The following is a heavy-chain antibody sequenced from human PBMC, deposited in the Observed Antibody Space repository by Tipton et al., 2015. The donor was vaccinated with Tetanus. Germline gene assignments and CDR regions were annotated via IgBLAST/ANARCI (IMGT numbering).Heavy chain of an antibody. V-gene: IGHV4-4*07. Sequence: TLSLTCTVSGGSLNTFYWNWIRQPDGKGLEWIGRVYSSGSTNYNPSLKSRVTMSIDASKYQFSLELTSVTAADTAVYYCARDFRERSGTYYSYYYTMDVWGQGTTVTVSS. J-gene: IGHJ6*02. CDR2: VYSSGST. CDR1: GGSLNTFY. D-gene: IGHD1-26*01. CDR3: ARDFRERSGTYYSYYYTMDV.